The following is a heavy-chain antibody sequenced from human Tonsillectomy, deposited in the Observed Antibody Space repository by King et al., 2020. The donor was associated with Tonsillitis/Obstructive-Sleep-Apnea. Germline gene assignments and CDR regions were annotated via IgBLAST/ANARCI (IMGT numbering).Heavy chain of an antibody. V-gene: IGHV4-39*01. CDR1: GGSISSSSYY. Sequence: PLQESGPGLVKPSENLSLTCTVSGGSISSSSYYWGWIRQPPGKGLEWIGTGYYSGNAYCNPSLKTRVTISVDTSKNQFSLKLSSVTAADTAVYYCARPVPYGDYVDYWGQGTLVTVSS. CDR3: ARPVPYGDYVDY. CDR2: GYYSGNA. D-gene: IGHD4-17*01. J-gene: IGHJ4*02.